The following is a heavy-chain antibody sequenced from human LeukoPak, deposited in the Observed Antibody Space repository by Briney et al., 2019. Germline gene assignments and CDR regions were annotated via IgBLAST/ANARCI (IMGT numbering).Heavy chain of an antibody. CDR3: ARDMGRRGLSDY. V-gene: IGHV3-7*05. Sequence: GGPLRLSCAASGFTSSIYWMSWVRQAPGKGLEWVANIKHDGSEKYYVDSVKGRFTISRDNAKNSLYLQMNSLRAEDTAVYYCARDMGRRGLSDYWGQGTLVTVSS. J-gene: IGHJ4*02. CDR1: GFTSSIYW. CDR2: IKHDGSEK. D-gene: IGHD2/OR15-2a*01.